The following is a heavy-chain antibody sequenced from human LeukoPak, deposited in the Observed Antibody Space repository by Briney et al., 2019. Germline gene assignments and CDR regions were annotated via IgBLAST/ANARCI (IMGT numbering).Heavy chain of an antibody. D-gene: IGHD4-23*01. V-gene: IGHV3-7*01. CDR2: IKQDGSEK. Sequence: HPGGSLRLSCAASGLTFSSYWMSRVRQAPGKGLEWVANIKQDGSEKYYVDSVKGRFTISRDNAKNSLYLQMNSLRAEDTAVYYCARDARYGGNPDYYYYYGMDVWGQGTTVTVSS. J-gene: IGHJ6*02. CDR1: GLTFSSYW. CDR3: ARDARYGGNPDYYYYYGMDV.